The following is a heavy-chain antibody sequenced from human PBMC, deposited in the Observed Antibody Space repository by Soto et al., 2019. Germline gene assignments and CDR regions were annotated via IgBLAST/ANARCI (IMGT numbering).Heavy chain of an antibody. CDR1: GFSLGSYG. Sequence: QVQLVESGGGVVQPVRSLRLSCDVSGFSLGSYGMHWVRQAPGKGLEWVAVICFDGKNENDGDSGYGRFTVSRDNSRNTLYMQMNSLRVEDTAVYFCARAIGYSSTWPAYWGQGTLVTVSS. D-gene: IGHD6-13*01. CDR3: ARAIGYSSTWPAY. J-gene: IGHJ4*02. V-gene: IGHV3-33*01. CDR2: ICFDGKNE.